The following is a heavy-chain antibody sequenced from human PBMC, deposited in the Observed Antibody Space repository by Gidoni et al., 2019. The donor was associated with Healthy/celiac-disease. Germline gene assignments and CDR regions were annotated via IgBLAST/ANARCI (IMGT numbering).Heavy chain of an antibody. V-gene: IGHV3-7*01. CDR2: IKQDGSEK. CDR1: GFTFRSYW. Sequence: EVQLVDSGGGLVQPGGSFRLPTAVPGFTFRSYWMSWVRQAPGKGLEWVANIKQDGSEKYYVDSVKGRFTIPRDNAKNSLYLQMNSLRAEDTAVYYCARLPLDYYFDYWGQGTLVTVSS. J-gene: IGHJ4*02. CDR3: ARLPLDYYFDY.